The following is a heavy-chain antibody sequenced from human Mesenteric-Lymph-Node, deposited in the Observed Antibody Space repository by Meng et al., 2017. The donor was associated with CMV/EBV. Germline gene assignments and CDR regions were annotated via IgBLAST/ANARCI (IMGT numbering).Heavy chain of an antibody. V-gene: IGHV3-23*01. CDR3: AKDNVRYSSSSLGFEI. CDR2: ISPSSATI. CDR1: GFTFAFYN. Sequence: GESLKISCAASGFTFAFYNFIWVRQVPGRGLECISSISPSSATIYYADSVKGRFTISRDNSKNTLYLQMNSLRAEDTAVYYCAKDNVRYSSSSLGFEIWGQGTMVTVSS. D-gene: IGHD6-6*01. J-gene: IGHJ3*02.